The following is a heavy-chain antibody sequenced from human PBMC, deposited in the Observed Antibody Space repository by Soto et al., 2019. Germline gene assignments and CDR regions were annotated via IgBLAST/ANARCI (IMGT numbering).Heavy chain of an antibody. CDR1: GASVTDYC. V-gene: IGHV4-4*02. J-gene: IGHJ3*02. CDR2: VHHTGGT. CDR3: ARGAFWAFDI. Sequence: QVQLQESGPGLVQPSGTLSLTCGVSGASVTDYCWTWVRQPPGKGLEWIAEVHHTGGTNYNPSLKSRLTISVDNSGNPVSLRLTSVAAADTAMCYCARGAFWAFDIWGQGTMVNGSS. D-gene: IGHD3-3*02.